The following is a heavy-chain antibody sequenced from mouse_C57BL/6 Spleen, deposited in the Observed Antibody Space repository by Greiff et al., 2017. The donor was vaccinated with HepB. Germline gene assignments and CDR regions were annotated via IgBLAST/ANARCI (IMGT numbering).Heavy chain of an antibody. CDR3: TRKVVALDY. CDR1: GYTFTDYE. Sequence: VQLQQSGAELVRPGASVTLSCKASGYTFTDYEMHWVKQTPVHGLEWIGAIDPETGGTAYNQKFKGKAILTADKSSSTAYMELRSLTSEDSAVYYCTRKVVALDYWGQGTTLTVPS. CDR2: IDPETGGT. J-gene: IGHJ2*01. D-gene: IGHD1-1*01. V-gene: IGHV1-15*01.